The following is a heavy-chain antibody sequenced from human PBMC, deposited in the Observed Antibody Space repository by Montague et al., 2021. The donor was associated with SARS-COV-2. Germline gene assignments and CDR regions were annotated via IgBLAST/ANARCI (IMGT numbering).Heavy chain of an antibody. V-gene: IGHV3-7*01. D-gene: IGHD3-10*01. Sequence: SLRLSCAASGFTFSSYWMSWVRQAPGKGLEWVANIKQDGSEKYYVDSVKGRFTISRDNAKNSLYLQMNSLRAEDTAVYYCARDTMVRGVRYYYYGIDVWGQGTTVTVSS. CDR3: ARDTMVRGVRYYYYGIDV. J-gene: IGHJ6*02. CDR1: GFTFSSYW. CDR2: IKQDGSEK.